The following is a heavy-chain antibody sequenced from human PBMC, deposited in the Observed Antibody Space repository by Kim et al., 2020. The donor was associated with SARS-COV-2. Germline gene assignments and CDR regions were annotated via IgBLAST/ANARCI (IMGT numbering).Heavy chain of an antibody. V-gene: IGHV3-11*06. CDR2: ISSSSSYT. Sequence: GGSLRLSCAASGFTFSDYYMSWIRQAPGKGLEWVSYISSSSSYTNYADSVKGRFTISRDNAKNSLYLQMNSLRAEDTAVYYCARGPEYYDILTGRFDYWGQGTLVTVSS. D-gene: IGHD3-9*01. CDR3: ARGPEYYDILTGRFDY. CDR1: GFTFSDYY. J-gene: IGHJ4*02.